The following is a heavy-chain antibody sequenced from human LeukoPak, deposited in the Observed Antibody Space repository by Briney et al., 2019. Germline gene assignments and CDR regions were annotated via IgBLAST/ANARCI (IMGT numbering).Heavy chain of an antibody. CDR1: GYTFTNYY. CDR2: INPSGGST. J-gene: IGHJ4*02. D-gene: IGHD3-22*01. CDR3: ARGYYYESSCDYPGGDY. Sequence: ASVKVSCKASGYTFTNYYMYWVRQAPGQGLEWMGIINPSGGSTSYAEKFQGRVTMTRDTSTSTVYMELRSLRSEDTAVYYCARGYYYESSCDYPGGDYWGQGTLVTVSS. V-gene: IGHV1-46*01.